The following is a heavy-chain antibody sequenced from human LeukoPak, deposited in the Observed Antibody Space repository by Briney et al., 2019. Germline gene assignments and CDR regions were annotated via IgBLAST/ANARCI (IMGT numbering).Heavy chain of an antibody. V-gene: IGHV4-34*01. Sequence: SETLSLTCAVYGGSFSGYYWSWIRQPPGKGLEGIGEVNHSGRTNYNPSLKSRVTISVDTSKNQFSLKLSSVTAADTAVYYCARGRMEIVVVTAITISSYFDYWGQGTLVTVSS. D-gene: IGHD2-21*02. J-gene: IGHJ4*02. CDR1: GGSFSGYY. CDR2: VNHSGRT. CDR3: ARGRMEIVVVTAITISSYFDY.